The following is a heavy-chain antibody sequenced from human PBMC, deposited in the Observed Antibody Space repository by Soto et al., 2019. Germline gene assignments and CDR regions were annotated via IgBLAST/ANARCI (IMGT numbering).Heavy chain of an antibody. CDR2: IWYDGSNK. V-gene: IGHV3-33*01. J-gene: IGHJ6*01. CDR3: ARDINGSGRTHYYYYYGMDV. Sequence: PGGPLRLRCRASEVAISSYSRHWVRHTPGKGLEWVAVIWYDGSNKYYADSVKGRFTISRDNSKNTLYLQMNSLRAEDTAVYYCARDINGSGRTHYYYYYGMDVWGQGNTVTVSS. D-gene: IGHD3-10*01. CDR1: EVAISSYS.